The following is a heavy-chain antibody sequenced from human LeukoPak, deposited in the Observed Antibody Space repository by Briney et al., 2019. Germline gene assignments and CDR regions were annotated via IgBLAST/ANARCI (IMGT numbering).Heavy chain of an antibody. CDR3: ARDVDSSASGDY. V-gene: IGHV3-48*04. D-gene: IGHD6-19*01. CDR1: GFTFSSYS. J-gene: IGHJ4*02. CDR2: ISSSGSTI. Sequence: PGGSLRLSCAASGFTFSSYSMNWVRQAPGKGLEWVSYISSSGSTIYYADSVKGRFTISRDNAKNSLYLQMNSLRAEDTAVYYCARDVDSSASGDYWGQGTLVTVSS.